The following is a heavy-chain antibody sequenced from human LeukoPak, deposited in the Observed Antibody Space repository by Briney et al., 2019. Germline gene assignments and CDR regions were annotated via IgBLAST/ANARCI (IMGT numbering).Heavy chain of an antibody. J-gene: IGHJ4*02. CDR2: ISAYNGNT. V-gene: IGHV1-18*01. CDR1: GYTFTSYG. Sequence: ASVKLSCKASGYTFTSYGISWVRQAPGQGLEWMGWISAYNGNTNYAQKLQGRVTMTTDTSTSTAYMELRSLRSDDTAVYYCARVYSGDNSLDYWGQGTLVTVSS. D-gene: IGHD4-23*01. CDR3: ARVYSGDNSLDY.